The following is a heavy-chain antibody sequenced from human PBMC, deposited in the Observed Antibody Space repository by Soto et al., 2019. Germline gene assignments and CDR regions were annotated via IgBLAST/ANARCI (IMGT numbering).Heavy chain of an antibody. D-gene: IGHD3-10*01. J-gene: IGHJ4*02. CDR2: INPSGGST. Sequence: ASVKVSCKASGYTFTSYYMHWVRQAPGQGLEWMGIINPSGGSTSYAQKFQGRVTMTRDTSTSTVYMELSSLRSEDTAIYFCAGYASGSYLGNWGQGTPVTGS. CDR3: AGYASGSYLGN. V-gene: IGHV1-46*01. CDR1: GYTFTSYY.